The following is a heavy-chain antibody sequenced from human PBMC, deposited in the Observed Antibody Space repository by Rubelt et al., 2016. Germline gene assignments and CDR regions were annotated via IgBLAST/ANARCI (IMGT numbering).Heavy chain of an antibody. Sequence: GGIIPIFGTANYAQKFQGRVTITADESTSTAYMELSSLRSEDTAVYYCASGDDSSGRVYGMDVWGQGTTVTVSS. CDR2: IIPIFGTA. D-gene: IGHD3-22*01. V-gene: IGHV1-69*01. CDR3: ASGDDSSGRVYGMDV. J-gene: IGHJ6*02.